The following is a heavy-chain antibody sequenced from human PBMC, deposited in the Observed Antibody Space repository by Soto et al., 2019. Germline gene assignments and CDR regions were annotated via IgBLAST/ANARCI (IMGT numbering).Heavy chain of an antibody. J-gene: IGHJ3*02. Sequence: PGGSLRLSCAASGFTFSSYCMHWVRQAPGKGLEWVAVISYDGSNKYYADSVKGRFTISRDNSKNTLYLQMNSLRAEDTAVYYCAPSLVVSGAFDIWGQGTTVTVS. CDR1: GFTFSSYC. CDR2: ISYDGSNK. CDR3: APSLVVSGAFDI. V-gene: IGHV3-30*03. D-gene: IGHD2-15*01.